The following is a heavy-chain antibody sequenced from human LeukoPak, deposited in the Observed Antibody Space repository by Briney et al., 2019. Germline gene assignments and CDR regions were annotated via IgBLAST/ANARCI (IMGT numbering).Heavy chain of an antibody. J-gene: IGHJ4*02. V-gene: IGHV3-9*01. CDR3: AKDRGCSGYEAFDY. CDR2: ISWNSGSI. Sequence: GRSLRLSCAASGFTFDDYAMHWVRQAPGKGLEWVSGISWNSGSIGYADSVKGRFTISRDNAKNSLYLQMNSLRAEDTALYYCAKDRGCSGYEAFDYWGQGTLVTVSS. CDR1: GFTFDDYA. D-gene: IGHD5-12*01.